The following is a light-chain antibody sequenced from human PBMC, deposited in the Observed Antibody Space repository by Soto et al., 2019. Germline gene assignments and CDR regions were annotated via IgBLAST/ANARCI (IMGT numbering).Light chain of an antibody. J-gene: IGLJ1*01. V-gene: IGLV2-14*01. CDR1: SSDLAIYNY. CDR2: QVT. CDR3: SSYTDSINYV. Sequence: QSALTQPASVSGSPGQSITISCTGTSSDLAIYNYVSWYQQQPGRAPQLMIYQVTNRPSGVSNRFSGSRSVNTASLTIFGLQAEDESDYYCSSYTDSINYVFVTGTKLTVL.